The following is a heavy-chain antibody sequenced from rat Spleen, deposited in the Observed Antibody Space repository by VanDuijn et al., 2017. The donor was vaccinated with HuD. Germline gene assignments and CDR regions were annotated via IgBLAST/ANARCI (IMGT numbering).Heavy chain of an antibody. CDR2: IWSNGGT. CDR3: ARGGTMASIFDY. Sequence: QVQLKESGPGLVQPSQTLSLTCTVSGFSLTSNSVHWIRQPPGKGLEWMGVIWSNGGTDYNSAIKSRLRISRDISKSQVFLKMNSMHTDDRAMYLCARGGTMASIFDYRDQGVMVTVSS. J-gene: IGHJ2*01. CDR1: GFSLTSNS. V-gene: IGHV2-47*01. D-gene: IGHD1-2*01.